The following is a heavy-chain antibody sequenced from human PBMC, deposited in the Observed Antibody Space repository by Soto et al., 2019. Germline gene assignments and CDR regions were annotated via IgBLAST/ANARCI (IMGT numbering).Heavy chain of an antibody. CDR2: ISGSGGST. CDR1: GFTFSSYA. Sequence: EVQLLESGGGLVQPGGSLRLSCAASGFTFSSYAMSWVRQAPGKGLEWVSAISGSGGSTYYADSVKGRFTISRDNSKNTLYLQMNSLRAEDTAVYYCALRYGSGSYYNPPNWYCDLWGRGTLVTVSS. V-gene: IGHV3-23*01. CDR3: ALRYGSGSYYNPPNWYCDL. J-gene: IGHJ2*01. D-gene: IGHD3-10*01.